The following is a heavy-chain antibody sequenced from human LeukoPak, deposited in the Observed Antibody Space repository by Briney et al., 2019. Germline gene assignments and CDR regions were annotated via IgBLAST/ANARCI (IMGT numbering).Heavy chain of an antibody. Sequence: GASVKVSCKASGGTFSSYAISWVRQAPGQGLEWMGGIIPIFGTANYAQKFQGRVTITADESTSTAYMELSSLRSEDTAVYYCARDNTAVVLRFLEWLPYWFDPWGQGTLVTVSS. D-gene: IGHD3-3*01. CDR3: ARDNTAVVLRFLEWLPYWFDP. CDR2: IIPIFGTA. CDR1: GGTFSSYA. J-gene: IGHJ5*02. V-gene: IGHV1-69*01.